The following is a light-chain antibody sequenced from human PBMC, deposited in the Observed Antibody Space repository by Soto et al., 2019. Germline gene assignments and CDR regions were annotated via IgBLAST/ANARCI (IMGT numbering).Light chain of an antibody. V-gene: IGKV1-39*01. Sequence: DIQMTQSPSSLSASIGDRVTITCRASQSINIYLNWYQQTPGKAPKLLIYAASSLQSGVPSRFSGSGSGTDFTLAISSLQPEDFVTYVCQQSYNAPFTFGPGTKVDIK. CDR1: QSINIY. CDR3: QQSYNAPFT. CDR2: AAS. J-gene: IGKJ3*01.